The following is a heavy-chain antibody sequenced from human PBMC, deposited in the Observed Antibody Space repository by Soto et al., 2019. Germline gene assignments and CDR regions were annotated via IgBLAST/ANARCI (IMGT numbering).Heavy chain of an antibody. CDR1: GFTFSGSA. J-gene: IGHJ6*02. D-gene: IGHD6-19*01. V-gene: IGHV3-73*02. Sequence: EVQLVESGGGLVQPGGSLKLSCAASGFTFSGSAMHWVHQASGKGLEWVGRIRSKANSYATAYAASVKGRFTISRDDSKNTAYLQMNSLKTEDTAVYYCTSLYSSGWSSGMDVWGQGTTVTVSS. CDR3: TSLYSSGWSSGMDV. CDR2: IRSKANSYAT.